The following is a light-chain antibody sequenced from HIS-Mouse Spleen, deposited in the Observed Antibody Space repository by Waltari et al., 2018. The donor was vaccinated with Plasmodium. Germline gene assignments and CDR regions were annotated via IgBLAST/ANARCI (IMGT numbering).Light chain of an antibody. Sequence: DIQMTQSPSSLSASVGDRVTITCQASQDISNYLNWYQQKQGKAPKRLIYDASNLETGVPSRFSGSGSGTDFTFTISSLQPEDIATYYCQQYDNLPPYTFGQGTKLEIK. V-gene: IGKV1-33*01. CDR2: DAS. CDR3: QQYDNLPPYT. CDR1: QDISNY. J-gene: IGKJ2*01.